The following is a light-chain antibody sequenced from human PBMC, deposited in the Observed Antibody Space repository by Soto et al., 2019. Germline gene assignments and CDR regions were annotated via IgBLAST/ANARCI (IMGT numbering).Light chain of an antibody. V-gene: IGKV1-5*03. CDR3: QQYNSSSWT. Sequence: DIQMTQSPSTLSASVGDRVTITCRASQSISSWLAWYQQKPGKAPKLLIYKASSFESGVPSRSSGSGSGTEFTLTITSLQPDDFATYYCQQYNSSSWTFGQGTKVDIK. CDR1: QSISSW. J-gene: IGKJ1*01. CDR2: KAS.